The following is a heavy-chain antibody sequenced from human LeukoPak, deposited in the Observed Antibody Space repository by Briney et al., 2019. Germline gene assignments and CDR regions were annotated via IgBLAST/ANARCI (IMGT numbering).Heavy chain of an antibody. J-gene: IGHJ3*02. CDR2: ISSSGNTI. D-gene: IGHD6-6*01. V-gene: IGHV3-48*03. CDR3: ARGPSIAARYDAFDI. Sequence: GGSLRLSCAASEFTFTSYELNWVRQAPGKGLEWVSYISSSGNTISYADPVKGRFTISRDNAKNSLYLQVISLRAEDTAVYYCARGPSIAARYDAFDIWGQGTMVTVSS. CDR1: EFTFTSYE.